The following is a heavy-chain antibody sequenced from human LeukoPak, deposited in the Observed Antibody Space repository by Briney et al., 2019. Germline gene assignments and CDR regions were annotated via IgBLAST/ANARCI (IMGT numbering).Heavy chain of an antibody. Sequence: PSETLSLTCAVYGGSFSGYYWGWIRQPPGKGLEWIGSIYYSATTYYNPSLKSRVTMSVDTSKNQFSLKLSSVTAADTAVYYCARQKWGRGSYYFDYWGQGTLVTVSS. CDR1: GGSFSGYY. J-gene: IGHJ4*02. CDR2: IYYSATT. D-gene: IGHD1-26*01. CDR3: ARQKWGRGSYYFDY. V-gene: IGHV4-39*01.